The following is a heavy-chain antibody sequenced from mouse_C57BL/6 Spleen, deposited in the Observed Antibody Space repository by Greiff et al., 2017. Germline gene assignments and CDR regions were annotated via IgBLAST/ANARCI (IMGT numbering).Heavy chain of an antibody. CDR1: GYTFTSYW. CDR2: IEPSDSYT. J-gene: IGHJ2*01. Sequence: QVQLQQSGAELVRPGPSVKLSCKASGYTFTSYWMNWVKQRPGQGLEWIGVIEPSDSYTNNNKKLQGKATLTVDTSSSTAYMQLSSLTSEDSAVYYCARKGSFDYWGQGTTRTVSS. V-gene: IGHV1-59*01. CDR3: ARKGSFDY.